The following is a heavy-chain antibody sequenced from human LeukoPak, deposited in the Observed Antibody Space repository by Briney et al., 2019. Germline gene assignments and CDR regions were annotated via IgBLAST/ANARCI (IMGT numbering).Heavy chain of an antibody. CDR3: AREGSGSLFYYGMDI. D-gene: IGHD3-10*01. J-gene: IGHJ6*02. V-gene: IGHV4-39*02. Sequence: SETLSLSCTASGGSMSSSGNNWVWIRQPPGKGLEWIGSIYYNGSTYYNPSLKSRVTISVDTSKKRFSLRLTSVTAADSAFYYCAREGSGSLFYYGMDIWGQGTAVTVSS. CDR2: IYYNGST. CDR1: GGSMSSSGNN.